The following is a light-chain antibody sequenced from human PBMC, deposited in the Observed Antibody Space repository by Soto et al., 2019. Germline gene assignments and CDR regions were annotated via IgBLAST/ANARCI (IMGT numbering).Light chain of an antibody. CDR1: ESISTW. CDR2: GAS. CDR3: QQYNSYTWT. V-gene: IGKV1-5*01. Sequence: DIQMNPSPSPLSAYVGRRLTLPCRASESISTWLAWYQQKPGKAPKLLIYGASSLESGVPSRFSGSGSGTEFTLTISSLQPDDFATYYCQQYNSYTWTFGQGTKVDIK. J-gene: IGKJ1*01.